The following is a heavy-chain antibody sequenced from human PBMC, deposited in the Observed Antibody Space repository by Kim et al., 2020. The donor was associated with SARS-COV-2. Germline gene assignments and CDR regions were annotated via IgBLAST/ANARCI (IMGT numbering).Heavy chain of an antibody. CDR3: ARDDGWVAYCGGDCYSGNY. V-gene: IGHV4-31*03. CDR2: IYYSGST. D-gene: IGHD2-21*02. CDR1: GGSISSGGYY. J-gene: IGHJ4*02. Sequence: SETLSLTCTVSGGSISSGGYYWSWIRQHPGKGLEWIGYIYYSGSTYYNPSLKSRVTISVDTSKNQFSLKLSSVTAADTAVYYCARDDGWVAYCGGDCYSGNYWGQGTLVTVSS.